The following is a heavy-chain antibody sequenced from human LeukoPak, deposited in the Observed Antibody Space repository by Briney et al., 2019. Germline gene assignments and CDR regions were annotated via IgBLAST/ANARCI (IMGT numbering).Heavy chain of an antibody. V-gene: IGHV1-2*06. CDR1: GYTFTAYY. D-gene: IGHD1-26*01. CDR2: INPKSGGT. J-gene: IGHJ4*02. CDR3: ARGAHSGSYFLIDY. Sequence: GASVKVSCKASGYTFTAYYIHWVRQAPGQGLEWMGRINPKSGGTNYALKFQGTVSMTRDTTISTAYMELSSDDTAVYYCARGAHSGSYFLIDYWGQGTLVTVSS.